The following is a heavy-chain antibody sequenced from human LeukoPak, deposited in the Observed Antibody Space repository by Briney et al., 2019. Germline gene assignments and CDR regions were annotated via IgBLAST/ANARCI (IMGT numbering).Heavy chain of an antibody. D-gene: IGHD4-17*01. CDR2: ISAYNGNT. CDR1: GYTFTNYG. Sequence: ASVKVSCKASGYTFTNYGISWVRQAPGQGLEWMGWISAYNGNTNYAQKLQGRVTMTTDTSTSTAYMELRSLRSDDTAVYYCARQGRDYGLPYFDYWGQGTLVTVSS. V-gene: IGHV1-18*01. J-gene: IGHJ4*02. CDR3: ARQGRDYGLPYFDY.